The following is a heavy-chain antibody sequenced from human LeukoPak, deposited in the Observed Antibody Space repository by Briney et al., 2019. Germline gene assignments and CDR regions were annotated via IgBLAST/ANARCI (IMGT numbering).Heavy chain of an antibody. CDR3: ARGDTATRFDY. D-gene: IGHD5-18*01. J-gene: IGHJ4*02. CDR2: IYYSGST. Sequence: SETLSLTRTVSGGSISSYYWSWIRQPPGKGLEWIGYIYYSGSTNYNPSLKSRVTISVDTSKNQFSLKLSSVTAADTAVYYCARGDTATRFDYWGQGTLVTVSS. V-gene: IGHV4-59*01. CDR1: GGSISSYY.